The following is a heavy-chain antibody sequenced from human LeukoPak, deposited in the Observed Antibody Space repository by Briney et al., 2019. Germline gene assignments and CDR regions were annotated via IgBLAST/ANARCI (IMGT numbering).Heavy chain of an antibody. D-gene: IGHD2-2*01. CDR1: GYTFTSYA. V-gene: IGHV7-4-1*02. Sequence: ASVKVSCKASGYTFTSYAMNWVRQAPGQGLEWMGWINTNTGNPTYAQGFTGRFVFSLDTSVSTAYLQISSLKAEDTAVYYCARGGCSSTSCYPGHYYFDYWGQGTLVTVSS. CDR2: INTNTGNP. CDR3: ARGGCSSTSCYPGHYYFDY. J-gene: IGHJ4*02.